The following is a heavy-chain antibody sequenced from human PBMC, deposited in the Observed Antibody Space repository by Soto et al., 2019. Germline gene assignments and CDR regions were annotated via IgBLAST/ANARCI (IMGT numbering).Heavy chain of an antibody. D-gene: IGHD6-19*01. CDR3: ARGRWLVYGGVPHYYIDS. CDR2: THYKSQWNN. CDR1: GDSVSSNSAA. Sequence: KQSQTLSLTCVISGDSVSSNSAAWNWIRQSPSRGLEWLGRTHYKSQWNNDFGPYARGRITFTPDTSKNQFSLQLDSVTPDDTAVYYCARGRWLVYGGVPHYYIDSWGQGTLVTVSS. V-gene: IGHV6-1*01. J-gene: IGHJ4*02.